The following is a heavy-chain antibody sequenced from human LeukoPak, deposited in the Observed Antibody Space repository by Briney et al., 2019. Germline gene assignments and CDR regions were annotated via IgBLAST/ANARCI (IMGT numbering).Heavy chain of an antibody. D-gene: IGHD3-22*01. CDR2: INHSGST. CDR1: GGSFSGYY. V-gene: IGHV4-34*01. Sequence: KSSETLSLTCAVYGGSFSGYYWSWIRQPPGKGLEWIGEINHSGSTNYNPSLKSRVTISVDTSKNQFSLKLSSVTAADTAVYYCARSPYYYDSSGYLSGLNYWGQGTLVTVSS. J-gene: IGHJ4*02. CDR3: ARSPYYYDSSGYLSGLNY.